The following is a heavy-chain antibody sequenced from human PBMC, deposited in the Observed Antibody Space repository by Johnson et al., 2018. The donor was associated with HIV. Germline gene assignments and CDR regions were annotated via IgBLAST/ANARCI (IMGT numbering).Heavy chain of an antibody. CDR2: IYSGGST. D-gene: IGHD6-19*01. CDR3: AQELALYSSGYGGDAFDI. Sequence: VQLVESGGGLVQPGGSLRLSCAASGFTVSSNYMSWVRQAPGKGLEWVSVIYSGGSTYYADSVKGRFTISSDNSKNTVYLQMNSLRAEDTDVYYCAQELALYSSGYGGDAFDIWGQGTMVTVSS. V-gene: IGHV3-66*01. J-gene: IGHJ3*02. CDR1: GFTVSSNY.